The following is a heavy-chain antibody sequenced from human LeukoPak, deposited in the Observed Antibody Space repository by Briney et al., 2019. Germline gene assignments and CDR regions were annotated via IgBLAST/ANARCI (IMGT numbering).Heavy chain of an antibody. V-gene: IGHV3-48*04. D-gene: IGHD1-26*01. CDR1: GFTFSSYS. CDR3: ARALFEDPTEWDYGMDV. Sequence: GGSLRLSCAASGFTFSSYSMNWVRQAPGKGLEWVSYISSSSSTIYYADSVKGRFTISRDNAKNSLYLQMNSLRAEDTAVYYCARALFEDPTEWDYGMDVWGQGTTVTVSS. CDR2: ISSSSSTI. J-gene: IGHJ6*02.